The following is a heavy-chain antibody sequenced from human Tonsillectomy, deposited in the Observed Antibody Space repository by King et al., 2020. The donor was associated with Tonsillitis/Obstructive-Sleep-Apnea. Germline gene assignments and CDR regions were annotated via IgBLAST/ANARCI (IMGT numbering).Heavy chain of an antibody. CDR1: GGSISSYY. D-gene: IGHD6-19*01. CDR2: VYYTGST. J-gene: IGHJ5*02. V-gene: IGHV4-59*08. CDR3: GKLKGYPSCWYEEGNWFDP. Sequence: QLQESGPGLVKPSETLSLTCTVSGGSISSYYWSWIRQPPGKGLEWIGYVYYTGSTNYNPSLKSRVTISIDTSKNQFSLKLSSVTAADTAVYYCGKLKGYPSCWYEEGNWFDPGGQGTLVTVSS.